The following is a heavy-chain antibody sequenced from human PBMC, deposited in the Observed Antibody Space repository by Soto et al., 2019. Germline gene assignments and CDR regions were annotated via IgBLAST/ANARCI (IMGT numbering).Heavy chain of an antibody. CDR2: ISSSSSYI. J-gene: IGHJ3*02. CDR3: ARDRAGHIMGGGAFDI. D-gene: IGHD6-13*01. CDR1: GFTFSSYS. V-gene: IGHV3-21*01. Sequence: EVQLVESGGGLVKPGGSLRLSCAASGFTFSSYSMNWVRQAPGKGLEWVSSISSSSSYIYYADSVKGRFTISRDNAKNSLYLQMNSLRAEDTAVYYFARDRAGHIMGGGAFDIWGQGTMVTVSS.